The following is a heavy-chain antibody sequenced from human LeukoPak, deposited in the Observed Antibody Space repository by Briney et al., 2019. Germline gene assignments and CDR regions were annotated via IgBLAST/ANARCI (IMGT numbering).Heavy chain of an antibody. CDR2: ISYDGSNK. V-gene: IGHV3-30*14. J-gene: IGHJ4*02. Sequence: GRSLRLSCAASGFTFSSYAMHWVRQAPGKGLEWVAVISYDGSNKYYADSVKGRFTISRDNSKNTLYLQMNTLRAEDTAVYYCARVGAYGGYKYYFDYWGQGTLVTVSS. CDR1: GFTFSSYA. CDR3: ARVGAYGGYKYYFDY. D-gene: IGHD5-12*01.